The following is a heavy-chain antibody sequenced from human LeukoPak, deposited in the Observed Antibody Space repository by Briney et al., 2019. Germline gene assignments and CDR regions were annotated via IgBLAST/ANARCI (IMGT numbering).Heavy chain of an antibody. CDR2: IKKDGSEK. V-gene: IGHV3-7*01. CDR3: ARFISLGA. D-gene: IGHD3-16*01. Sequence: GGSLRLSCAASGFTFNSYWMSWVRQAPGKGLEWVANIKKDGSEKNYVDSVKGRFTIPRDNAKNSLYLQMDSLRAEDTAVYYCARFISLGAWGQGTLVTVSS. J-gene: IGHJ5*02. CDR1: GFTFNSYW.